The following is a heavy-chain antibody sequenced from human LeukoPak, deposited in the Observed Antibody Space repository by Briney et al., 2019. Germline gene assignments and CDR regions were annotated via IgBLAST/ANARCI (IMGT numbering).Heavy chain of an antibody. V-gene: IGHV4-34*01. J-gene: IGHJ4*02. CDR2: INHSGST. D-gene: IGHD5-24*01. Sequence: ESSETLSLTCAVYGGSFSGYYWSWIRQPPGRGLEWVGEINHSGSTNYYPSLKSRVTISVDTSKKQFSLKLSSVTAADTAVYYCERGARWVQPTFCPYGGQGTLVTVSS. CDR3: ERGARWVQPTFCPY. CDR1: GGSFSGYY.